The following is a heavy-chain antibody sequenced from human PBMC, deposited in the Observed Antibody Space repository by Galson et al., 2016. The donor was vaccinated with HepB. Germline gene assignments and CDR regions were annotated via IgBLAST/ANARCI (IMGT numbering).Heavy chain of an antibody. CDR1: GASISSYF. CDR2: IYYSGST. CDR3: ARTIVVVNYYYYMDV. V-gene: IGHV4-59*01. J-gene: IGHJ6*03. D-gene: IGHD2-2*01. Sequence: ETLSLTCSVSGASISSYFWSWIRQSPGKGLDWVGYIYYSGSTNYNPSLKSRLTISADTSKNQISLKLSSVTAADTAVYYCARTIVVVNYYYYMDVWGKGTTVTVSS.